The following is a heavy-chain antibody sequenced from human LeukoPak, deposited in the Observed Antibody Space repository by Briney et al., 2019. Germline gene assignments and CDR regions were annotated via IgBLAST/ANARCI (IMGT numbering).Heavy chain of an antibody. CDR2: IIPIFRTT. J-gene: IGHJ5*01. V-gene: IGHV1-69*05. D-gene: IGHD1-26*01. CDR3: AKDDGSATMGFDS. CDR1: GGTFSNYA. Sequence: ASVKVSCKASGGTFSNYAFSWVRQAPGQGLELMGGIIPIFRTTNYAEQFQGRVAITTDESTNTAYLDLSSLRSEDTAVYYCAKDDGSATMGFDSWGQGTLVSVSS.